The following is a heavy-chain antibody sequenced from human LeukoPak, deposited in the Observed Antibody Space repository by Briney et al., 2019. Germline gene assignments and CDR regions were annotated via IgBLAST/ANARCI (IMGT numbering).Heavy chain of an antibody. Sequence: PSETLSLTCTVSGGSISSGSYYWSWIWQPGGKGLEWIGRIYTSGSTNYNPSLKSRVTISVDTSRNQFSLKLSSVTAADTAVYYCASGPGYCSGGSCYATGELDYWGQGTLVTVSS. CDR2: IYTSGST. V-gene: IGHV4-61*02. CDR3: ASGPGYCSGGSCYATGELDY. D-gene: IGHD2-15*01. CDR1: GGSISSGSYY. J-gene: IGHJ4*02.